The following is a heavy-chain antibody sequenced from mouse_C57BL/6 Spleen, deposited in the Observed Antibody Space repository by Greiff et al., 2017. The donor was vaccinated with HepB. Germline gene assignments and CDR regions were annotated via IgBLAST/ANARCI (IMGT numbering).Heavy chain of an antibody. J-gene: IGHJ1*03. Sequence: QVQLQQPGAELVKPGASVKLSCKASGYTFTSYWMQWVKQRPGQGLEWIGEIDPSDSYTNYNQKFKGKATLTVDTSSSTAYMQLSNLTSEGSAVYYCARRGDASHWYFDVWGTGTTVTVAS. CDR3: ARRGDASHWYFDV. CDR1: GYTFTSYW. CDR2: IDPSDSYT. V-gene: IGHV1-50*01.